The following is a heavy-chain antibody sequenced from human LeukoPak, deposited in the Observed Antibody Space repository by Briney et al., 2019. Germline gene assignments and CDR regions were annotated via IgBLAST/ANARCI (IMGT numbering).Heavy chain of an antibody. Sequence: ASVKVSCKASGYIITSYYMHWVRQAPGQGLEWMGIINPSSGSTIYAHKFQGRVTMTRDTSTSTVYMELSSLRSEDTAVYYCARVKSYYYDTSDKDAFDIWDQGTMVTVSS. V-gene: IGHV1-46*01. CDR3: ARVKSYYYDTSDKDAFDI. CDR2: INPSSGST. J-gene: IGHJ3*02. CDR1: GYIITSYY. D-gene: IGHD3-22*01.